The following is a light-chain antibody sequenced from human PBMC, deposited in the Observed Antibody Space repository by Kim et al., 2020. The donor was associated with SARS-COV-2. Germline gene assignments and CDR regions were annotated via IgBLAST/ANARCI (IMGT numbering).Light chain of an antibody. J-gene: IGKJ5*01. CDR3: QQFDNLPIT. Sequence: ASVGDRVTITCQASKDIRNYLNWYQQKPGKAPKLLIYDASNLGIGVPSRFSGSGSGTHFTFTVSSLQPEDTATYYCQQFDNLPITFGQGTRLEIK. CDR2: DAS. CDR1: KDIRNY. V-gene: IGKV1-33*01.